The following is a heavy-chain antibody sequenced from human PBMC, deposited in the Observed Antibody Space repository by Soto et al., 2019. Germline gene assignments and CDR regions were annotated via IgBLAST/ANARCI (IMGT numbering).Heavy chain of an antibody. J-gene: IGHJ4*02. V-gene: IGHV4-39*01. D-gene: IGHD6-13*01. CDR1: GGSISSSSYY. CDR2: IYFSGST. CDR3: ARWRRSGSVWDS. Sequence: QLQLQESGPGLVKPSETLSLTCSVSGGSISSSSYYWSWIRQPPGKGLEWIGSIYFSGSTYYSPSVKSRVTISVDTSENQFSLRLSSVSASDTAVYYCARWRRSGSVWDSWGQGTLVTVSS.